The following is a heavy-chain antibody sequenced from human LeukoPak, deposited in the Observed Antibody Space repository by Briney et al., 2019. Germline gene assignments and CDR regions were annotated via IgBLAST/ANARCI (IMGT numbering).Heavy chain of an antibody. J-gene: IGHJ4*02. CDR1: GFTFSSYG. V-gene: IGHV3-30*02. Sequence: GGSLRLSCAASGFTFSSYGMHWVRQAPGKGLEWVAFIRYDENNIYYADSVKGRFTISRDNAKNSLYLQMNSLRAEDTAVYYCARETTARMDWGQGTLVTVSS. CDR2: IRYDENNI. D-gene: IGHD4-17*01. CDR3: ARETTARMD.